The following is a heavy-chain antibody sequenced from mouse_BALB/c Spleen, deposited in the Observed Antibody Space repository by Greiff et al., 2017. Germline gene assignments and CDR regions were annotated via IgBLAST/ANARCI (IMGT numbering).Heavy chain of an antibody. J-gene: IGHJ4*01. CDR1: GYSITSDYA. CDR2: ISYSGST. CDR3: ARFGRPEYYAMDY. D-gene: IGHD1-2*01. V-gene: IGHV3-2*02. Sequence: EVKLLESGPGLVKPSQSLSLTCTVTGYSITSDYAWNWIRQFPGNKLEWMGYISYSGSTSYNPSLKSRISITRDTSKNQFFLQLNSVTTEDTATYYCARFGRPEYYAMDYWGQGTSVTVSS.